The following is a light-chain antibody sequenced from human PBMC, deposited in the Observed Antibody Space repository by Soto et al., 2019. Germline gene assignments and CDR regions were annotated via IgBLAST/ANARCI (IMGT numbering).Light chain of an antibody. CDR3: QQHNDYSHVT. J-gene: IGKJ2*01. Sequence: DIQMTQSPSTLSASVGDRVTISCRASQSIGSFLAWYQHKPEKAPKLLIYDASTLQSGVPSRFSGSGFGTAFTLTISRLQPDDFATYYCQQHNDYSHVTFGQGTKVEIK. CDR1: QSIGSF. CDR2: DAS. V-gene: IGKV1-5*01.